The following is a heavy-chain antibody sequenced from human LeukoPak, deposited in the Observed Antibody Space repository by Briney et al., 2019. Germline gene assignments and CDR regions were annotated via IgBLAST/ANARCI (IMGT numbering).Heavy chain of an antibody. D-gene: IGHD4-11*01. CDR1: GFTFDDYA. CDR2: ISWNSGSI. Sequence: GGSLRLSCAASGFTFDDYAMHWVRQAPGKGLEWVSGISWNSGSIGYADSVKGRFTISRDNAKNSLYLQMNSLRAEDTALYYCATKGTTVTTNYFDYWGQGTLVTVSS. CDR3: ATKGTTVTTNYFDY. V-gene: IGHV3-9*01. J-gene: IGHJ4*02.